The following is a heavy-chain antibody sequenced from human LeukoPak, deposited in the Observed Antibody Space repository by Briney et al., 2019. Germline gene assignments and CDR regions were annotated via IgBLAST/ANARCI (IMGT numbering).Heavy chain of an antibody. CDR3: ARGAFCSGGACPDPFDS. CDR1: GFTFSDYY. J-gene: IGHJ4*02. D-gene: IGHD2-15*01. CDR2: SRSKGHSYST. V-gene: IGHV3-72*01. Sequence: GGSLRLSCAASGFTFSDYYMDWVRQAPGKGLEWVASSRSKGHSYSTQYAASVRGRFTVSRDGSKNSLYLQMNSLKTEDSAVYYCARGAFCSGGACPDPFDSWGQGTLVTVSS.